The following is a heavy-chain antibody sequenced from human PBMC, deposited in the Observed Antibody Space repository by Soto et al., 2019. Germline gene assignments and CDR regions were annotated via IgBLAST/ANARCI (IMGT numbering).Heavy chain of an antibody. D-gene: IGHD1-1*01. CDR1: GYTFTSYG. CDR2: ISAYNGNT. Sequence: ASVKVSCKASGYTFTSYGISWVRQAPGQGLEWMGWISAYNGNTNYAQKLQGRVTMTTDTSTSTAYMELRSLRVEDTAVYYCVRGVSVWYSASSNYFDFWGQGTLVTVSS. J-gene: IGHJ4*02. V-gene: IGHV1-18*01. CDR3: VRGVSVWYSASSNYFDF.